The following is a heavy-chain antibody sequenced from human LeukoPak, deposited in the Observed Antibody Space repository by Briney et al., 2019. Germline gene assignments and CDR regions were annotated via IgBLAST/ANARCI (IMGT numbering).Heavy chain of an antibody. V-gene: IGHV4-39*01. CDR2: IYYSGST. CDR1: GGSISSSSYY. Sequence: SETLSLTCTVSGGSISSSSYYWGWLRQPLGTGLEWIGSIYYSGSTYYNPSLKSRVTISVDTSKNQFSLKLSSVTAADTAVYYCASTKPADYWGQGTLVTVSS. D-gene: IGHD2-2*01. CDR3: ASTKPADY. J-gene: IGHJ4*02.